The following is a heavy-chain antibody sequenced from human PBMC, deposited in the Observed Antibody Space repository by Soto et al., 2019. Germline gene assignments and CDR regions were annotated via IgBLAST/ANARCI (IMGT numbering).Heavy chain of an antibody. J-gene: IGHJ4*02. CDR2: IYYSGST. D-gene: IGHD2-21*01. V-gene: IGHV4-31*03. CDR1: GGSISSGGYY. Sequence: SETLSLTCTVSGGSISSGGYYWSWIRQHPGKGLEWIGYIYYSGSTYYNPSLKSRVTISVDTSKNQFSLKLSSVTAADTAVYYCARGASFVVVIGYYFDYWGQGTLVTVS. CDR3: ARGASFVVVIGYYFDY.